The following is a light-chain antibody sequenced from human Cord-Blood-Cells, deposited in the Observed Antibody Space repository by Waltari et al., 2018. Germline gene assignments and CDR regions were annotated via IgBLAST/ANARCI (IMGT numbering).Light chain of an antibody. CDR2: GNS. CDR1: SRHVGGYNY. V-gene: IGLV2-14*01. J-gene: IGLJ1*01. CDR3: SAYTSSTL. Sequence: QSALTQPASVSGSPGQSITISCTGPSRHVGGYNYVSWYQQHQGNAPKLMIYGNSTRPSGVSNRCSGSKSANTASLTVSRLQAEDEADYYCSAYTSSTLFGAGTKVTVL.